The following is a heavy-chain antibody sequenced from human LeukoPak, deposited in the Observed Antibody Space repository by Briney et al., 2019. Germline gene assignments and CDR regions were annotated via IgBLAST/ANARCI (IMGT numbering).Heavy chain of an antibody. D-gene: IGHD3-3*01. V-gene: IGHV3-23*01. CDR1: GFTFSSFG. CDR2: SGGSGGAT. J-gene: IGHJ4*02. CDR3: AKGKDFNGYYVDS. Sequence: PGGSLRLSCAASGFTFSSFGMSWVRQSPETGLEWVPVSGGSGGATHYAESVKGRFTISRDNSKNTLYLEMSRLRADDTAVYYCAKGKDFNGYYVDSWGQGTLVTVSS.